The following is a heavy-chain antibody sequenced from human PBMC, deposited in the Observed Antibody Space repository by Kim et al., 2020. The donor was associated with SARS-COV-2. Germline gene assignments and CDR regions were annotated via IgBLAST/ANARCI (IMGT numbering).Heavy chain of an antibody. CDR2: ISYDGSNK. Sequence: GGSLRLSCAASGFTFSSYGMHWVRQAPGKGLEWVAVISYDGSNKYYADSVKGRFTISRDNSKNTLYLQMNSLRAEDTAVYYCAKFALSPYSGSYYADYWG. CDR1: GFTFSSYG. CDR3: AKFALSPYSGSYYADY. J-gene: IGHJ4*01. V-gene: IGHV3-30*18. D-gene: IGHD3-10*01.